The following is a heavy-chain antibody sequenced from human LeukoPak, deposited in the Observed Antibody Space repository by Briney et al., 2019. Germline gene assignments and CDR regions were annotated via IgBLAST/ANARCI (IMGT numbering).Heavy chain of an antibody. Sequence: GASVKVSCKASGYTFTSEYIHWVRQAPGQGLEWMGIINPSDGRTTYSPNFQDRVALTRDMSTSTVYMELSGLRSEDTALYYCARGSRFLDFWGQGTLATVSS. CDR1: GYTFTSEY. CDR3: ARGSRFLDF. D-gene: IGHD2-2*01. J-gene: IGHJ4*02. CDR2: INPSDGRT. V-gene: IGHV1-46*01.